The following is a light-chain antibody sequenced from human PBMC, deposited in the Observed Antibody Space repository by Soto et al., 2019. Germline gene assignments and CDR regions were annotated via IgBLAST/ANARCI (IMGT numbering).Light chain of an antibody. J-gene: IGLJ1*01. V-gene: IGLV1-40*01. CDR3: QSYDSSLRGYV. CDR2: GNT. CDR1: SSNIGAGYD. Sequence: QLVLTQPPSVSGAPGQRVTISCTGSSSNIGAGYDVHWYQQLPGTAPKLLIYGNTNRPSGVPDRFSGCKSGTSASLAITGLQAEDEADYYCQSYDSSLRGYVFGTGTQLTVL.